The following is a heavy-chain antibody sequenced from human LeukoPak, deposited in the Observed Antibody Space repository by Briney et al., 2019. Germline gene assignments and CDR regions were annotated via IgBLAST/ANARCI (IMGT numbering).Heavy chain of an antibody. V-gene: IGHV3-21*01. Sequence: GGSLRLSCAASGFTFSSYSMNWVRQAPGKGLEWVSSISSSSSYIYYADSVKGRFTISRDNAKNSLYLQMNSLRAEDTAVYYCARDSVLEDYDFWSGYYGNLDYWGQGTLVTVSS. CDR3: ARDSVLEDYDFWSGYYGNLDY. CDR2: ISSSSSYI. D-gene: IGHD3-3*01. J-gene: IGHJ4*02. CDR1: GFTFSSYS.